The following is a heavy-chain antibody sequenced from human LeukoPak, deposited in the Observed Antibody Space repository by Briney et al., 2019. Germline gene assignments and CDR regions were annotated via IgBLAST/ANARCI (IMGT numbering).Heavy chain of an antibody. CDR2: IRYDGSNK. Sequence: GGSLRPSCAASGFTFSSYGMHWVRQAPGKGLEWVAFIRYDGSNKYYADSVKGRFTISRDNSKNTLYLQMNSLRAEDTAVYYCAREVRNYDFWSGSRDYYYYYYMDVWGKGTTVTVSS. CDR3: AREVRNYDFWSGSRDYYYYYYMDV. CDR1: GFTFSSYG. V-gene: IGHV3-30*02. D-gene: IGHD3-3*01. J-gene: IGHJ6*03.